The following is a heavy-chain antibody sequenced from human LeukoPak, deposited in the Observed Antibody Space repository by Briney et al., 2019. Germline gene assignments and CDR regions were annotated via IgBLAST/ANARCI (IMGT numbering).Heavy chain of an antibody. CDR1: GGSISSYY. Sequence: SETVSLTRTVSGGSISSYYWSWIRQPPGKGLEWIGYIYYSGSTNYNPSLKSRVTISVDTSKNQFSLKLSSVTAADTAVYYCARDGGLGQRLAYYFDYWGQGTLVTVSS. J-gene: IGHJ4*02. V-gene: IGHV4-59*01. D-gene: IGHD1-1*01. CDR2: IYYSGST. CDR3: ARDGGLGQRLAYYFDY.